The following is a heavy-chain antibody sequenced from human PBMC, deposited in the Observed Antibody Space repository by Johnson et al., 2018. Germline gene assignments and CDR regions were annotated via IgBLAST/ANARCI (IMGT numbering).Heavy chain of an antibody. D-gene: IGHD3-22*01. Sequence: QVQLVQSGAEVKKPGSSVKVSCKASGGTFNTYAFSWVRQAPGQGLEWMGGIVPVFGATNYAQKFQGRVTFTADESTSTAYLELSSLRSEDTAVYYCARSYIYDTRGFFWGNYFDFWGQGTLVTVSA. J-gene: IGHJ4*02. CDR2: IVPVFGAT. V-gene: IGHV1-69*01. CDR1: GGTFNTYA. CDR3: ARSYIYDTRGFFWGNYFDF.